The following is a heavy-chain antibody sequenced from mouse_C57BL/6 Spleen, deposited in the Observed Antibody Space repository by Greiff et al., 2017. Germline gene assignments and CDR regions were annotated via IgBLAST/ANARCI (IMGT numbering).Heavy chain of an antibody. CDR1: GYAFSSSW. D-gene: IGHD4-1*01. CDR2: IYPGDGDT. J-gene: IGHJ2*01. V-gene: IGHV1-82*01. Sequence: VHLVESGPELVKPGASVKISCKASGYAFSSSWMNWVKQRPGKGLEWIGRIYPGDGDTNYNGKFKGKATLTADKSSSTAYMQLSSLTSEDSAVYFCARSGLTGYFDYWGQGTTLTVSS. CDR3: ARSGLTGYFDY.